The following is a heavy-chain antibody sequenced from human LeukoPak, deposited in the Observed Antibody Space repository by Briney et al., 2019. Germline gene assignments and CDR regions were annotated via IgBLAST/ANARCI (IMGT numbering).Heavy chain of an antibody. J-gene: IGHJ4*02. CDR1: GFAFSSYA. V-gene: IGHV3-23*01. D-gene: IGHD1-26*01. Sequence: GGSLRLSCAASGFAFSSYAMSWVRQAPGKGLEWVSAISGSGGSTYYAESVKGRFPISRDNSKNTLYLQMNSLRAEDTAVYYCAKDMIGGSNSGPFDYWGQGTLVTVSS. CDR2: ISGSGGST. CDR3: AKDMIGGSNSGPFDY.